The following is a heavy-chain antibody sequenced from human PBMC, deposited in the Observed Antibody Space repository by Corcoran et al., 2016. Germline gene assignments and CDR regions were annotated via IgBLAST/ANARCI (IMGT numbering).Heavy chain of an antibody. D-gene: IGHD3-16*02. CDR2: IGSAGDT. V-gene: IGHV3-13*04. Sequence: EVQLVESGGGLVQPGGSLRLSCAASGFTFSNYDMHWVRQATGKGLEWVSAIGSAGDTYYSDSVKGRFTISRENAKNSFYLQMNSLRAGDTAVYYCVRGRYINNAGGYFEHWGQGTLVTVSS. CDR3: VRGRYINNAGGYFEH. J-gene: IGHJ1*01. CDR1: GFTFSNYD.